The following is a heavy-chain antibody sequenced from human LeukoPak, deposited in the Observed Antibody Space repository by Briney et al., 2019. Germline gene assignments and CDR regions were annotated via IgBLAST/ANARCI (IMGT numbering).Heavy chain of an antibody. CDR1: GFTFSSYA. Sequence: GSLRLSCAASGFTFSSYAMSWVRQPPGKGLEWLGSFYYSGSTYYKPSLKSRVAISVDTSKNQFSLKLRSVTAADTAVYYCARLVVSSWYHEVLRGRDYWGQGTLVTVSS. CDR3: ARLVVSSWYHEVLRGRDY. J-gene: IGHJ4*02. D-gene: IGHD6-13*01. CDR2: FYYSGST. V-gene: IGHV4-39*01.